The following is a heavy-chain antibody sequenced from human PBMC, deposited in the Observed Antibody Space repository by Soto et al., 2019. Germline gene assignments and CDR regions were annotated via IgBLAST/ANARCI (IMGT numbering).Heavy chain of an antibody. J-gene: IGHJ5*02. CDR2: IHPNSGDT. D-gene: IGHD3-16*02. V-gene: IGHV1-2*02. CDR1: GYTFTDHY. CDR3: ARDPSRPSWTWFDP. Sequence: QVQLVQSGAEVKEPGASVKVSCRTSGYTFTDHYINWVRQAPGQGPEYMGWIHPNSGDTKYTQRFQGRVTMTRDTSISTAYMELRRLTSDDPAVYYGARDPSRPSWTWFDPWRQGPRVTVSS.